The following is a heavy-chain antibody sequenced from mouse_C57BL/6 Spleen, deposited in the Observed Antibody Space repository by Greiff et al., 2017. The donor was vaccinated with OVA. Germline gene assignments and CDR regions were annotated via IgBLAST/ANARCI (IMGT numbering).Heavy chain of an antibody. CDR1: GYTFTSYN. J-gene: IGHJ4*01. CDR2: IYPGNGDT. CDR3: AREEVCYRSSYIYYAMDY. Sequence: QSGAELVRPGASVKMSCKASGYTFTSYNMHWVKQTPRQGLEWIGAIYPGNGDTSYNQKFKGKATLTVDQYSSTAYMLLSSLTSEDSAIYYYAREEVCYRSSYIYYAMDYWGQGTSVTVSS. V-gene: IGHV1-12*01. D-gene: IGHD1-1*01.